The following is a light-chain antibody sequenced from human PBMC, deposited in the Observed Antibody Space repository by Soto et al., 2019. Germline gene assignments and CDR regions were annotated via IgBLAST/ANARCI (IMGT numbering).Light chain of an antibody. J-gene: IGKJ5*01. CDR1: QSLSSW. V-gene: IGKV1-5*01. Sequence: DIQMTQSPSTLSASVGDRVTITCRASQSLSSWLAWYQQKPGKAPKLLIYDASSLESGVPSRFSGSGSGPEFTRTISSLQPDDFATYYCQQYNSYSPITFGQGTRLEIK. CDR3: QQYNSYSPIT. CDR2: DAS.